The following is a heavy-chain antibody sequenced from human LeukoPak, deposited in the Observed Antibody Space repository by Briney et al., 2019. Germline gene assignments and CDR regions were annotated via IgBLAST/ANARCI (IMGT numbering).Heavy chain of an antibody. CDR1: GFTLSSYS. J-gene: IGHJ4*02. CDR3: ARDASGSSTGLMDS. D-gene: IGHD1-26*01. V-gene: IGHV3-21*01. Sequence: GGSLRLSCAASGFTLSSYSMNWVRQAPGKGLEWVSYISTSSYYIYYADSVKGRFTISRDDAKNSLYLQMSSLRAEDTALYYCARDASGSSTGLMDSWGQGTLVTVSS. CDR2: ISTSSYYI.